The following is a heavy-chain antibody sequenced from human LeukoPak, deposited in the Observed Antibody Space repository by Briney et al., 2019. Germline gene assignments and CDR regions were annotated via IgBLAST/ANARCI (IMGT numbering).Heavy chain of an antibody. J-gene: IGHJ2*01. D-gene: IGHD1-26*01. CDR2: INPNSGGT. CDR1: GYTFTGYY. Sequence: ASVKVSCKASGYTFTGYYMHWVRQAPGQGLEWMGWINPNSGGTNYAQKFQGRVTMTRDTSISTAYMELSRLRSDDTDVSYCARPSGSYYVPDSGYFDLWGRGTLVTVSS. V-gene: IGHV1-2*02. CDR3: ARPSGSYYVPDSGYFDL.